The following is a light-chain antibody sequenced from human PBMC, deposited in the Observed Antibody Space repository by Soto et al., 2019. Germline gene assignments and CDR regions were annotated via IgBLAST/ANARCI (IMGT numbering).Light chain of an antibody. J-gene: IGKJ2*01. CDR1: QRVSSIY. Sequence: EIVLTQSPGTLSLSPGERATLSCRASQRVSSIYLAWYQQKPGQAPRLLMYGASSRATGIPDRFSGSGSGTDFTLTISRLEPEDFAVYYCQQYGSSPYTFGQGTKLEIK. V-gene: IGKV3-20*01. CDR3: QQYGSSPYT. CDR2: GAS.